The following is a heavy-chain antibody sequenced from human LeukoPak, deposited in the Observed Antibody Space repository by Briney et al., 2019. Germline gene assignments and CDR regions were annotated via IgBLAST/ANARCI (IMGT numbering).Heavy chain of an antibody. CDR1: GYSFTSYW. CDR3: ARGEVTMVRGVILPIDY. V-gene: IGHV5-51*01. D-gene: IGHD3-10*01. J-gene: IGHJ4*02. Sequence: GESLKISCKGSGYSFTSYWIGWVRQMPGKGLEWMGIIYPGDSDTRYSPSFQGQVTISADKSISTAYLQWSSLNASDTAMYYCARGEVTMVRGVILPIDYWGQGTLVTVSS. CDR2: IYPGDSDT.